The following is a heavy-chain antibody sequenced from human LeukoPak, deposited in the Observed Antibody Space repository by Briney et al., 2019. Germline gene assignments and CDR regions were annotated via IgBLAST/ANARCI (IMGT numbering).Heavy chain of an antibody. CDR1: GYTFTSYD. V-gene: IGHV1-8*01. CDR3: ARSALPHCSSTSCHTPDV. Sequence: ASVKVSCKASGYTFTSYDINWVRQATGQGLEWMGWMNPNSGNTGYAQKFQGRVTMTRNTSISTAYMELSSLRSEDTAVYYCARSALPHCSSTSCHTPDVWGKGTTVTVSS. D-gene: IGHD2-2*02. J-gene: IGHJ6*04. CDR2: MNPNSGNT.